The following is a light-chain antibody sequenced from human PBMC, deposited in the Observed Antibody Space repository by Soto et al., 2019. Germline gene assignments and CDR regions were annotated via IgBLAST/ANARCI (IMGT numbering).Light chain of an antibody. CDR2: DAS. V-gene: IGKV3-11*01. CDR1: QSVSSY. CDR3: QQRSNWRFT. J-gene: IGKJ3*01. Sequence: EIVLTQSPATLSLSPGERATLSCRASQSVSSYLAWYQQKPGQAPRLLIYDASSRATGIPARFSGSGSGADFTLTISSLAPEDFAVYYCQQRSNWRFTFGPGTKVEIK.